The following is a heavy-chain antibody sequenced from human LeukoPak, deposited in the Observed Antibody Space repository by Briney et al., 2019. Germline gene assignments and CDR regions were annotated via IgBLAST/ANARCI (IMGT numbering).Heavy chain of an antibody. CDR2: IDHTGST. Sequence: SETLSLTCTVSDDSITIYYWSWIRQPPGKGLEWIGYIDHTGSTNYNPSLNSRVTISRDTSKNHFSLKLSSVTAADTTVYYCARGTSSGWSPWGQGTLVTVSS. CDR3: ARGTSSGWSP. D-gene: IGHD6-19*01. V-gene: IGHV4-59*08. CDR1: DDSITIYY. J-gene: IGHJ4*02.